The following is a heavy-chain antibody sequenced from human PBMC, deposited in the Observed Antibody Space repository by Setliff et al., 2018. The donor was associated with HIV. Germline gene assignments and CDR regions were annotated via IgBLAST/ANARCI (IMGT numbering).Heavy chain of an antibody. Sequence: SVKVSCKASGGTFGSYAISWVRRAPGQGLEWLGGNIPMFGTVSYAQKFQGRVTITTDESTSTAYMDLSSLRYEDTAIYYCARGEVIIDSYYYMNVWGKGTTVTVSS. CDR2: NIPMFGTV. CDR3: ARGEVIIDSYYYMNV. CDR1: GGTFGSYA. V-gene: IGHV1-69*05. J-gene: IGHJ6*03.